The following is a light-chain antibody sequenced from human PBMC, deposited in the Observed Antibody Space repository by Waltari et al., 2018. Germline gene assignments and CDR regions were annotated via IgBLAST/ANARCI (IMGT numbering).Light chain of an antibody. Sequence: DIQMTQSPSSLSASIGDRVTITCRASQNIDTFLNWYQQKPGEAPKLLIYAASSLQSGVPSRLNGSGSVTDFTLTISSLQAEDFATYYCQQSYSHSVTFGGGTKVEIK. CDR3: QQSYSHSVT. CDR2: AAS. J-gene: IGKJ4*01. V-gene: IGKV1-39*01. CDR1: QNIDTF.